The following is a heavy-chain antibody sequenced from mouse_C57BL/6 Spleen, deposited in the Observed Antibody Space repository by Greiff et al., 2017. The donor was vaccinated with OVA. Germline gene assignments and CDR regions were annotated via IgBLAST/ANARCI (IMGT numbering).Heavy chain of an antibody. CDR2: INPGSGGT. CDR3: ARLEITTAFDY. J-gene: IGHJ2*01. Sequence: VQLKQSGAELVRPGTSVKVSCKASGYAFTNYLIEWVKQRPGQGLEWIGVINPGSGGTNYNEKFKGKATLTADKSSSTAYMQLSSLTSEDSAVYFCARLEITTAFDYWGQGTTLTVSS. CDR1: GYAFTNYL. V-gene: IGHV1-54*01. D-gene: IGHD1-2*01.